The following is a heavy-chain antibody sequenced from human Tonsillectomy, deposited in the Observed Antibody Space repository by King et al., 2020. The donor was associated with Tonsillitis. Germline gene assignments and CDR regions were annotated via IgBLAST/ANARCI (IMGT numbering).Heavy chain of an antibody. Sequence: EVQLVESGGGLVKPGRSLRLSCTASGFTFGDYAMSWFRQAPGKGLEGVGFIRSKAYGGTTEYAASVKGRFTISRDDSKSIAYLQMNSLKTEDTAVYYCTVEWGSGYYFFRYWGQGTLVTVSS. CDR3: TVEWGSGYYFFRY. J-gene: IGHJ4*02. CDR1: GFTFGDYA. V-gene: IGHV3-49*05. CDR2: IRSKAYGGTT. D-gene: IGHD3-22*01.